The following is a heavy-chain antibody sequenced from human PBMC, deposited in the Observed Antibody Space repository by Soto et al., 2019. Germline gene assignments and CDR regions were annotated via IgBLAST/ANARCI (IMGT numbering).Heavy chain of an antibody. D-gene: IGHD6-19*01. CDR2: FFIGGNT. CDR3: ARRYGWLYFDY. Sequence: SETLSLTCTVSGGSISSSTYYWGWMRQLPGKGLEWIASFFIGGNTYYNPSLKSRVTISVDTSKNQFSLKLSSVTAADTALYYCARRYGWLYFDYWGQGSLVTVSS. J-gene: IGHJ4*02. CDR1: GGSISSSTYY. V-gene: IGHV4-39*01.